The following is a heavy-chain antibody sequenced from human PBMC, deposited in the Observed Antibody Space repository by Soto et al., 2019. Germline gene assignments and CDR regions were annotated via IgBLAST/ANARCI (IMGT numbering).Heavy chain of an antibody. CDR1: GYAFTTYY. Sequence: ASVKVSCKASGYAFTTYYMHWVRQAPGQGLEWMGIINPGDGRTIYAQKYLGRVIMTRDTSTNTVYLELSSLRSEDTAVYYCARDKPSKDYELDYWGQGTLVTVSS. CDR3: ARDKPSKDYELDY. V-gene: IGHV1-46*01. J-gene: IGHJ4*02. CDR2: INPGDGRT. D-gene: IGHD4-17*01.